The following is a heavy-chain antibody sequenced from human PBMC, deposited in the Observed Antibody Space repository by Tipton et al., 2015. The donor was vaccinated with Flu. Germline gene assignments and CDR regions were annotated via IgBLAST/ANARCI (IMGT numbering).Heavy chain of an antibody. J-gene: IGHJ5*02. CDR2: IYHSGST. Sequence: TLSLTCTVSGGSISSYYWSWIRQPPGKGLEWIGRIYHSGSTYYNPSLKSRVTISVDTSKNQFSLKPSSVTAADTAVYYCARRYCSGGSCVTGWFDPWGQGTLVTVSS. V-gene: IGHV4-59*08. D-gene: IGHD2-15*01. CDR3: ARRYCSGGSCVTGWFDP. CDR1: GGSISSYY.